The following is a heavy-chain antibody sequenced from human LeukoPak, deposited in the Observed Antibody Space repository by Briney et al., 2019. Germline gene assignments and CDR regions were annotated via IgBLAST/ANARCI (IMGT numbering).Heavy chain of an antibody. CDR2: INPNSGGT. J-gene: IGHJ5*02. D-gene: IGHD7-27*01. Sequence: ASVKVSCKASGYTLTGYYMHWVRQAPGQGLEWMGWINPNSGGTNYAQKFQGRVTMTRDTSISTAYMELSRLRSDDTAVYYCARGSNWGWNWFDPWGQGTLVTVSS. CDR1: GYTLTGYY. V-gene: IGHV1-2*02. CDR3: ARGSNWGWNWFDP.